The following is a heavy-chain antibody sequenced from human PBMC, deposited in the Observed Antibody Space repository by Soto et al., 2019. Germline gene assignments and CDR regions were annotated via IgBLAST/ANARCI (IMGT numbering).Heavy chain of an antibody. Sequence: GGSLRLSCAASGFTFSSYAMSWVRQAPGKGLEWVSAISGSGGSTYYADSVKGRFTISRDNSKNTLYLQMNSLRAEDTAVYYCARDSGLLWFEDPRSNYYGLDVWGQGTTVTVSS. CDR2: ISGSGGST. V-gene: IGHV3-23*01. CDR1: GFTFSSYA. J-gene: IGHJ6*02. CDR3: ARDSGLLWFEDPRSNYYGLDV. D-gene: IGHD3-10*01.